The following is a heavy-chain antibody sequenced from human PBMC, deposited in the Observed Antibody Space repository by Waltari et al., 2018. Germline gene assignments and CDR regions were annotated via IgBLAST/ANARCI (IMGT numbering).Heavy chain of an antibody. D-gene: IGHD2-15*01. V-gene: IGHV1-69*06. J-gene: IGHJ5*02. CDR3: ARDQAATEINWFDP. CDR2: IIPIFGTA. CDR1: GGTFSRFA. Sequence: VQLVQSGAEVKKHGSSVKVSWQASGGTFSRFAISWVRPAPGQGLEWMGGIIPIFGTANYAQKFQGRVTITADKSTSTAYMELSSLRSEDTAVYYCARDQAATEINWFDPWGQGTLVTVSS.